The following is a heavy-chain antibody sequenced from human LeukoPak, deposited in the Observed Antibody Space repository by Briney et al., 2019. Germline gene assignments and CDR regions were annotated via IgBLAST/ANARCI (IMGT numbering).Heavy chain of an antibody. J-gene: IGHJ4*02. Sequence: SETLSLTCAVYGGPFSGYYWSWIRQPPGKGLEWIGEINHSGSTNYNPSLKSRVTISVDTSKNQFSLKLSSVTAADTAVYYCARGRGLRRSYYDSSGYGDYWGQGTLVTASS. CDR2: INHSGST. D-gene: IGHD3-22*01. CDR1: GGPFSGYY. V-gene: IGHV4-34*01. CDR3: ARGRGLRRSYYDSSGYGDY.